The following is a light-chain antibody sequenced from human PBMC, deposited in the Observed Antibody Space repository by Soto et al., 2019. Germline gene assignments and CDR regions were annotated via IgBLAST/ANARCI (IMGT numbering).Light chain of an antibody. CDR2: DAS. Sequence: EIVLTQSPATLSLSPGERATLSCRASQSVSNSLAWYQQKPGQAPRLLVYDASNRAIAIPARFSGSGSGTDFTLTISSLEPEDFAVYYCQHRSSWPLTFGGGTKVEL. CDR3: QHRSSWPLT. V-gene: IGKV3-11*01. CDR1: QSVSNS. J-gene: IGKJ4*01.